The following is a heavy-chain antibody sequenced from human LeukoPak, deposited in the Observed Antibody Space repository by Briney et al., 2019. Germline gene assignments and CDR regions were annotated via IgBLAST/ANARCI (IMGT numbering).Heavy chain of an antibody. J-gene: IGHJ4*02. CDR2: IYYSGST. CDR1: GGSLSSYY. Sequence: PSETLSLTCTVYGGSLSSYYWSWIRQPPGKGLEWIGYIYYSGSTNYNPSLKSRVTISVDTSKNQFSLKLSSVTAADTAVYYCARDRRYSGSYYYFDYWGQGTLVTVSS. V-gene: IGHV4-59*01. D-gene: IGHD1-26*01. CDR3: ARDRRYSGSYYYFDY.